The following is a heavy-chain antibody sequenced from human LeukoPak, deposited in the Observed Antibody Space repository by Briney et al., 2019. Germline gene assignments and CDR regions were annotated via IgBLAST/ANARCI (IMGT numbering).Heavy chain of an antibody. CDR1: GLSVSSNY. CDR2: IYRDGSS. CDR3: ARSFYDILIGYYQYFDY. D-gene: IGHD3-9*01. J-gene: IGHJ4*02. V-gene: IGHV3-66*01. Sequence: GGSLRLSCVASGLSVSSNYMSWVRQAPGKGLEWVSVIYRDGSSYYAESVKGRFTISRDNSKNTLYVQMNSLRAEDTAVYYCARSFYDILIGYYQYFDYWGQGTLVTVSS.